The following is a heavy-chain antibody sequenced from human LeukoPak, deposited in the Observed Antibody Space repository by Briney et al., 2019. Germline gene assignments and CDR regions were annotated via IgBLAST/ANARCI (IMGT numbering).Heavy chain of an antibody. CDR2: ISYSGST. Sequence: SETLSLTCTVSGGSLSPHYWSWIRQSPGKGLEWIGYISYSGSTNSHPSLKSRVTISVDMSKPQFYLELSSVTAADTAVYYCARVCCSSSWFDPWGQGTLVTVSS. CDR1: GGSLSPHY. D-gene: IGHD2-2*01. V-gene: IGHV4-59*11. CDR3: ARVCCSSSWFDP. J-gene: IGHJ5*02.